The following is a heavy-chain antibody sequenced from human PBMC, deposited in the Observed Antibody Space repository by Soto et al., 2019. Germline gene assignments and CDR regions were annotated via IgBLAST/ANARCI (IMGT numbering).Heavy chain of an antibody. CDR1: GGSFSGYY. CDR3: ARGGIAVAGKHFDY. V-gene: IGHV4-34*01. CDR2: INHSGST. Sequence: QVQLQQWGAGLLKPSETLSLTCAVYGGSFSGYYWSWIRQPPGKGLEWIGEINHSGSTNYNPSLKSRVTISVDTSKNQLSLKLSSVTAADTAVYYCARGGIAVAGKHFDYWGQGTLVTVSS. D-gene: IGHD6-19*01. J-gene: IGHJ4*02.